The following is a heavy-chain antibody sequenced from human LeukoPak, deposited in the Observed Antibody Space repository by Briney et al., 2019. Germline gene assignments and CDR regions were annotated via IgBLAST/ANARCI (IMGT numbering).Heavy chain of an antibody. J-gene: IGHJ4*02. CDR1: GGSISSYY. CDR2: IYYSGST. CDR3: ARVTYYDFWSGSKTATFDY. V-gene: IGHV4-59*01. Sequence: SETLSLTCTVSGGSISSYYWSWIRQPPGKGLEWIGYIYYSGSTNYNPSLNSRVTISVDTSKNQFSLKLSSVTAADTAVYYCARVTYYDFWSGSKTATFDYWGQGTLVTVSS. D-gene: IGHD3-3*01.